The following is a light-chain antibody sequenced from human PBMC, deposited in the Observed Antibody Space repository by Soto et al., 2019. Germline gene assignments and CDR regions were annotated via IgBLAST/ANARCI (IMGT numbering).Light chain of an antibody. J-gene: IGKJ1*01. CDR2: DAS. Sequence: DILMTQSPSSLSASVGDRVTITCRASQRISSYLNWYQQKPGKAPNLLIWDASTLQSGVPSRFSGSGSGTDFTLTISSLQTEDFATYYCQQTYTPPRTFGKGTKV. CDR3: QQTYTPPRT. CDR1: QRISSY. V-gene: IGKV1-39*01.